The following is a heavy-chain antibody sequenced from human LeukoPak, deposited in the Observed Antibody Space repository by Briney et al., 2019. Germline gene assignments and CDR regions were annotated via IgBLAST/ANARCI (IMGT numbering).Heavy chain of an antibody. Sequence: GESLKISCKGSGYSFSSYWIGWLRQMPGKGLEWMGIIYPGDSDTRYSPSFQGQVTISADKSISTAYLQWSSLKASDTAMYYCARSLRLGDPGYIDYWGQGTLATVSS. CDR3: ARSLRLGDPGYIDY. J-gene: IGHJ4*02. D-gene: IGHD3-16*01. CDR1: GYSFSSYW. CDR2: IYPGDSDT. V-gene: IGHV5-51*01.